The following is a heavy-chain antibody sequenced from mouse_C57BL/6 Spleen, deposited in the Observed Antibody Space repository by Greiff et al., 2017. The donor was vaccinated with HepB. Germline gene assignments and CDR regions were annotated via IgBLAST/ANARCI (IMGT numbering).Heavy chain of an antibody. CDR3: ASLYYYGSSPAWFAY. CDR1: GYTFTDYN. CDR2: INPNNGGT. J-gene: IGHJ3*01. V-gene: IGHV1-18*01. D-gene: IGHD1-1*01. Sequence: EVQLQQSGPELVKPGASVKIPCKASGYTFTDYNMDWVKQSHGKSLEWIGDINPNNGGTIYNQKFKGKATLTVDKSSSTAYMELRSLTSEDTAVYYCASLYYYGSSPAWFAYWGQGTLVTVSA.